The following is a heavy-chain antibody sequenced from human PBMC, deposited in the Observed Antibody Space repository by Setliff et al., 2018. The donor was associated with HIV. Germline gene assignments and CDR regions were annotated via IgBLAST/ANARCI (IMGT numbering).Heavy chain of an antibody. CDR3: ARAVNYWGLLSWFDP. Sequence: ASETLSLTCSVSGAPIDDASYYWAWIRQPPGKGLEWIGSIYFSERPYYNPSLKSRVTISVDTSKNQFSLKLRSVTAADTAVYYCARAVNYWGLLSWFDPWGQGTLVTVSS. J-gene: IGHJ5*02. D-gene: IGHD7-27*01. CDR2: IYFSERP. CDR1: GAPIDDASYY. V-gene: IGHV4-39*07.